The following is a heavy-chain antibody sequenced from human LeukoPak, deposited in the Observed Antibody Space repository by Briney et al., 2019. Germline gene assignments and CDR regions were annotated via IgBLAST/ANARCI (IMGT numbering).Heavy chain of an antibody. CDR2: ISSSGSTI. CDR1: GFTFSDYY. D-gene: IGHD2-2*01. V-gene: IGHV3-11*04. J-gene: IGHJ4*02. Sequence: GGSLRLSCAASGFTFSDYYMSWIRQAPGKGLEWVSYISSSGSTIYYADSVKGRFTISRDNAKNSLYLQMNSLRAEDTAVYYCATWGYCSSTSCYSGPFDYWGQGTLVTVSS. CDR3: ATWGYCSSTSCYSGPFDY.